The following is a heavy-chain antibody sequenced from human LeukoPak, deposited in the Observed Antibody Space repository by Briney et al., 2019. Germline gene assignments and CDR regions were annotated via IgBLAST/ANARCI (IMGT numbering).Heavy chain of an antibody. CDR1: GYTFTSYG. Sequence: GASVKVSCKASGYTFTSYGISWVRQAPGQGLEWMGWISAYNGNTNYAQKLQGRVTMTTDTSTSTAYMELRSLRSDDTAVYYCARDPGDILTGFPRGYFDYWGQGTLVTVSS. CDR2: ISAYNGNT. D-gene: IGHD3-9*01. V-gene: IGHV1-18*01. CDR3: ARDPGDILTGFPRGYFDY. J-gene: IGHJ4*02.